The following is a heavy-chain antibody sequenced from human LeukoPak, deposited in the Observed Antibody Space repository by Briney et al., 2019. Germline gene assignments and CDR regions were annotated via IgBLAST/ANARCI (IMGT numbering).Heavy chain of an antibody. CDR3: AREREWIQLPAMRSYYYMDV. Sequence: SETLSLTCTVSGGSISSGSYYWSWIRQPPGKGLEWIGYIFYSGSSNYNPSLKSRVTISVDTSKNQFSLKLSSVTAADTAVYYCAREREWIQLPAMRSYYYMDVWGRGNTVTVSS. CDR1: GGSISSGSYY. D-gene: IGHD5-18*01. V-gene: IGHV4-61*01. J-gene: IGHJ6*03. CDR2: IFYSGSS.